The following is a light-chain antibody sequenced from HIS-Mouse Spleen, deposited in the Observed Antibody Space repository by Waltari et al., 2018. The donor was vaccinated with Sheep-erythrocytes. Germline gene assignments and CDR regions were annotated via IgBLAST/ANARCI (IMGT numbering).Light chain of an antibody. CDR1: RRDVGSYNL. J-gene: IGLJ2*01. CDR3: CSYAGSSTLV. Sequence: QSALTQPASVSGSPGQSITISCTGTRRDVGSYNLVSWYQQHPGKAPKRMIYEGSKRPSGVSNRFSGSKSGNTASLTISGLQAEDEADYYCCSYAGSSTLVFGGGTKLTVL. CDR2: EGS. V-gene: IGLV2-23*01.